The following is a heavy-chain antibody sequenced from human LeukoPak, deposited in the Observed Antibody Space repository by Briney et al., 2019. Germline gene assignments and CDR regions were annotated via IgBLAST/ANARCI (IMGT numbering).Heavy chain of an antibody. Sequence: PSETLSLTCIVSGGSVSSGSYYWSWIRQPPGKGLEWIGYIYNSVRTNYNPSLKSRVTISVDTSKNQFSLKLSSVTAADTAVYYCARGYSGSYPGYWGQGTLVTVSS. CDR3: ARGYSGSYPGY. CDR2: IYNSVRT. CDR1: GGSVSSGSYY. D-gene: IGHD1-26*01. V-gene: IGHV4-61*01. J-gene: IGHJ4*02.